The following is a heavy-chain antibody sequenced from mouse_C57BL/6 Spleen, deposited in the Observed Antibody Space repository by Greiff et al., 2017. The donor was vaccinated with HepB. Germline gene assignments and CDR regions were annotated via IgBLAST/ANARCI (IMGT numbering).Heavy chain of an antibody. CDR3: ARARGDYYGSSYGWYFDV. CDR1: GYTFTDYN. V-gene: IGHV1-18*01. Sequence: VQLQQSGPELVKPGASVKIPCKASGYTFTDYNMDWVKQSHGKSLEWIGDINPNNGGTIYNQKFKGKATLTVDKSSSTAYMELRSLTSEDTAVYYCARARGDYYGSSYGWYFDVWGTGTTVTVSS. D-gene: IGHD1-1*01. CDR2: INPNNGGT. J-gene: IGHJ1*03.